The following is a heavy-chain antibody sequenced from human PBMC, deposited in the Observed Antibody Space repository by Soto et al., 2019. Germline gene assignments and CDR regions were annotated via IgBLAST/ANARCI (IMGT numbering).Heavy chain of an antibody. V-gene: IGHV3-30*03. CDR1: GFTFSNFG. Sequence: QVQLVESGGGVVQPGRSLRLSCAASGFTFSNFGIHWVRQAPGKGLEWVAVISYDGSNRYYGDSVKGRFTISRDNSKNTHYLQMNSRRTEDTAVYYCARDVYSRYGQSGDFDGIDVWGEGTTFTVSS. D-gene: IGHD5-12*01. CDR2: ISYDGSNR. CDR3: ARDVYSRYGQSGDFDGIDV. J-gene: IGHJ6*04.